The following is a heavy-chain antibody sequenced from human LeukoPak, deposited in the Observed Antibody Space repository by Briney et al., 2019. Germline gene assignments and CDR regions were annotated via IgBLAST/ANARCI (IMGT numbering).Heavy chain of an antibody. D-gene: IGHD2-15*01. J-gene: IGHJ1*01. CDR2: ISNTGGST. Sequence: GGSLRLSCAASGFSFNTYAMSWVRQAPGKGLEWVSAISNTGGSTYYADSVKGRFTISRDKSKNTLSLQVNSLRAEDTAVYYCAQQVGYCSSGSCYFTYWGQGTLVTVSS. CDR1: GFSFNTYA. V-gene: IGHV3-23*01. CDR3: AQQVGYCSSGSCYFTY.